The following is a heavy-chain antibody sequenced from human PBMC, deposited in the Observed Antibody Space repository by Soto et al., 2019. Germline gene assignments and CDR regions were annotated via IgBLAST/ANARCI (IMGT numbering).Heavy chain of an antibody. V-gene: IGHV1-69*13. Sequence: SVKVSCKAADGTRSRFGIIWVRQVPGQGLEGMGSIIPLFGTTKYAQRFRDRVAFIEDDSTNINYMEFMSQRSDDTAIYYCARDIPTYYDSAYNWSDPWGQGVLVTVSS. CDR3: ARDIPTYYDSAYNWSDP. CDR1: DGTRSRFG. D-gene: IGHD3-16*01. J-gene: IGHJ5*02. CDR2: IIPLFGTT.